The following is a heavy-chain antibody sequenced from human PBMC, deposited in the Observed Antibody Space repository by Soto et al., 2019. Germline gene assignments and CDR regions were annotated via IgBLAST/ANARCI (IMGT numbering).Heavy chain of an antibody. CDR3: ERDQRIVVVPDAFDI. J-gene: IGHJ3*02. Sequence: GGSLRLSCAASGFTFSTYTMRWVRQAPGKGLEWVSTISSSGADTYYADSVKGRFTISRDNAKNSLYLQMNSLRAEDTAVYYCERDQRIVVVPDAFDIWGQGTMVTVS. CDR2: ISSSGADT. V-gene: IGHV3-21*01. CDR1: GFTFSTYT. D-gene: IGHD2-2*01.